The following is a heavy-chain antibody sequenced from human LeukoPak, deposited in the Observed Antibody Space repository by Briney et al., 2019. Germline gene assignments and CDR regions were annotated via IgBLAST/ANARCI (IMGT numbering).Heavy chain of an antibody. J-gene: IGHJ5*02. Sequence: SETLSLTCTVSGGSISSYYWSWIRQPPGKGLEWIGYIYYSGSTNYNPSLKSRVTISVDTSKNQFSLKLSSVTAADTAVYYCARDPSMSWGIDPWGQGTLVTVSS. CDR1: GGSISSYY. CDR2: IYYSGST. V-gene: IGHV4-59*01. CDR3: ARDPSMSWGIDP. D-gene: IGHD7-27*01.